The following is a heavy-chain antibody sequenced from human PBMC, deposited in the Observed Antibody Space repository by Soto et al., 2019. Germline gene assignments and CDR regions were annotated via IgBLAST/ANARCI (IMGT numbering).Heavy chain of an antibody. CDR1: GGSISSRGYY. CDR2: IYYSGIT. D-gene: IGHD3-22*01. Sequence: SETLSLTCTVSGGSISSRGYYWTWIRQHPGKGLEWIGYIYYSGITYYSPSLKSRVSISIDTSKNQFSLNLNSVAAADTAVYYCARFSVGHYNSSGYYFVDLWGQGTLVTVSS. J-gene: IGHJ5*02. V-gene: IGHV4-31*03. CDR3: ARFSVGHYNSSGYYFVDL.